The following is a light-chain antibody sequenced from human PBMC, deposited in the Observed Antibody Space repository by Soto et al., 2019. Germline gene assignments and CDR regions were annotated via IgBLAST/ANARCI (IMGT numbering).Light chain of an antibody. CDR2: EVS. V-gene: IGLV2-14*01. J-gene: IGLJ1*01. CDR1: SSDVGGYDY. Sequence: QSALAQPASVSGSPGQSITISCTGTSSDVGGYDYVSWYQLHPGKAPKLMVFEVSNRPSGVSYRFSGSKSGNTASLTISGLQAEDEADYYCSSYTRSSTSYVFGTGTKVTVL. CDR3: SSYTRSSTSYV.